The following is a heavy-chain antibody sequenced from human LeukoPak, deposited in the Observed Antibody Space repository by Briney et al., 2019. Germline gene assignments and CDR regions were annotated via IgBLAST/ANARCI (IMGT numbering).Heavy chain of an antibody. CDR2: ISYDGSNK. J-gene: IGHJ4*02. CDR1: GFTFSSYG. V-gene: IGHV3-30*18. D-gene: IGHD4-11*01. Sequence: PGGSLRLSCAASGFTFSSYGMHWVRQAPGKGLEWVAVISYDGSNKYYADSVKGRFTISRDNSKNTLYLQMNSLRAEDTAVYYCAKDIYSNYAFDYWGQGTLVTVSS. CDR3: AKDIYSNYAFDY.